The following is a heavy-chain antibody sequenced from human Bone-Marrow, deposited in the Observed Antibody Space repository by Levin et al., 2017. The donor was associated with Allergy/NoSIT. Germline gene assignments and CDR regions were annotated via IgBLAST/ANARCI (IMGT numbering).Heavy chain of an antibody. D-gene: IGHD5-24*01. V-gene: IGHV3-30*04. CDR2: ISYDGRFK. J-gene: IGHJ4*02. CDR1: GFTFTNHA. Sequence: PGGSLRLSCAASGFTFTNHALHWVRQAPGKGLEWVAVISYDGRFKYYADSVQGRFTISRDNSNYTLYLQMNSLRPEDTAVYFCARETRDGYKYALDDWGQGTLVTVSS. CDR3: ARETRDGYKYALDD.